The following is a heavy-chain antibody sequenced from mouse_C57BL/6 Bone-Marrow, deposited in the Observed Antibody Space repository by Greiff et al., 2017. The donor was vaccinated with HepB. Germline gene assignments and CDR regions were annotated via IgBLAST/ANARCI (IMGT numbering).Heavy chain of an antibody. CDR3: AKGGWLLGYAMDY. Sequence: QVQLKESGPGLVQPSQSLSITCTVSGFSLTSYGVHWVRQSPGKGLEWLGVIWRGGSTDYNAAFMSRLSITKDNSKSQVFFKMNSLQADDTAIYYCAKGGWLLGYAMDYWGQGTSVTVSS. D-gene: IGHD2-3*01. J-gene: IGHJ4*01. CDR1: GFSLTSYG. CDR2: IWRGGST. V-gene: IGHV2-5*01.